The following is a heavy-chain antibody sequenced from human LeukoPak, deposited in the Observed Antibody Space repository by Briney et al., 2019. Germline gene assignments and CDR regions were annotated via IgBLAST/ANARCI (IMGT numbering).Heavy chain of an antibody. CDR2: INADSSTI. V-gene: IGHV3-48*01. Sequence: SGGSLRLSCAASGFTFSTYNMNWVRQAPGEGLEWISYINADSSTIQYADSVRGRFTTSRDNAKNSLYLQMNSLRAEDTAVYYCVRDNSRGQSLGVIYWGQGSLVTVSS. J-gene: IGHJ4*02. CDR1: GFTFSTYN. CDR3: VRDNSRGQSLGVIY. D-gene: IGHD3-22*01.